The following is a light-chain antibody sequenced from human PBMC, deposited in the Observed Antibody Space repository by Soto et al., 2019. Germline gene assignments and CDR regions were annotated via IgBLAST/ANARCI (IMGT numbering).Light chain of an antibody. CDR3: QHSYSPPLT. J-gene: IGKJ4*01. CDR2: AAS. CDR1: RDISDY. V-gene: IGKV1-39*01. Sequence: DLQMTQSPSSLSASVGDRVTITCRASRDISDYLNWSQHKPGRAPKLLIYAASTLHSGVPARFSGSGSESGTDYALTISGLQPEDSATYYCQHSYSPPLTFGGGTRVEIK.